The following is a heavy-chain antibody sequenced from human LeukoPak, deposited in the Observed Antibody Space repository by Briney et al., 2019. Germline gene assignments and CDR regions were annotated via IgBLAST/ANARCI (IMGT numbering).Heavy chain of an antibody. CDR1: GFTFSSYS. Sequence: GGSLRLSCAASGFTFSSYSMNWVRQAPGKGLEWVSSISSSSSYIYYADSVKGRFTISRENAKNSLYLQMNSLRAEDTAVYYCARERPDDYYDSSGYRTTPEYYFDYWGQGTLVTVSS. J-gene: IGHJ4*02. CDR2: ISSSSSYI. D-gene: IGHD3-22*01. V-gene: IGHV3-21*01. CDR3: ARERPDDYYDSSGYRTTPEYYFDY.